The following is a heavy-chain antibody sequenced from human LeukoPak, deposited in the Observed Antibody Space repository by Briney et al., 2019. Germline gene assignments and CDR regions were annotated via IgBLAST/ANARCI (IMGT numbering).Heavy chain of an antibody. CDR1: GYTFTGYY. J-gene: IGHJ4*02. CDR3: ARMADYDILTGYYRGKQFDY. D-gene: IGHD3-9*01. V-gene: IGHV1-2*02. CDR2: INPNSGGT. Sequence: ASVKVSCKASGYTFTGYYMHWVRQAPGQGLEWMGWINPNSGGTNYAQKFQGRVTMTRDTSISTAYMELSRLRSDDTAVYYCARMADYDILTGYYRGKQFDYWGQGTLVTVSS.